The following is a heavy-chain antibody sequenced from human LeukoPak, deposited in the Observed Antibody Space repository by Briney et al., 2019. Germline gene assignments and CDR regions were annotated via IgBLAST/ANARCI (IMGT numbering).Heavy chain of an antibody. CDR3: TTYYDSGPSKD. CDR2: IKKDGSAQ. V-gene: IGHV3-7*05. J-gene: IGHJ4*02. CDR1: GFTFSSYW. D-gene: IGHD3-22*01. Sequence: GGPLRLSCAASGFTFSSYWMTWVRQAPGKGLEWVANIKKDGSAQYYGDSVKGRFTISRDNTKNSLFLQMNSLRAEDTAMYYCTTYYDSGPSKDWGQGTLVTVSS.